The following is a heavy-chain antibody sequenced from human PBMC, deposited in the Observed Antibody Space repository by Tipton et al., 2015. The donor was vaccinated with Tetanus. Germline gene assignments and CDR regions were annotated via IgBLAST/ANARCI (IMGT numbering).Heavy chain of an antibody. Sequence: QSGPEVKKPGASVEVSCKASGYTFTHYGISWVRQAPGQGLEWVGWISPFTGDTEYAQNLQDRLILTTDTSTATAYVEVRSLTSDDTAVYYCARDRAVPVQAYGTDVWGQGTSVTVSS. CDR1: GYTFTHYG. J-gene: IGHJ6*02. CDR2: ISPFTGDT. D-gene: IGHD4-17*01. V-gene: IGHV1-18*01. CDR3: ARDRAVPVQAYGTDV.